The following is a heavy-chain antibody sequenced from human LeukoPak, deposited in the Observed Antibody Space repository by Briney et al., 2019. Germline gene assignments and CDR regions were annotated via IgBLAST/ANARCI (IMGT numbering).Heavy chain of an antibody. J-gene: IGHJ4*02. Sequence: GRSLRLSCAASGFTFSSYAMHWVRQPPGKGLDWVAVVNTDGSYTSYAASVKGRFTISRDNSENTVVLQMNSLSVDDTAVYYCARQSLAASGLDSWGQGMLVTVSS. CDR2: VNTDGSYT. V-gene: IGHV3-30*04. CDR1: GFTFSSYA. CDR3: ARQSLAASGLDS. D-gene: IGHD6-13*01.